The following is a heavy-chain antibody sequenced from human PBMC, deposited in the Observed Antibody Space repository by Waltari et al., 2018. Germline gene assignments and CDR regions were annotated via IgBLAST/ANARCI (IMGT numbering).Heavy chain of an antibody. CDR1: GFTFDDYA. CDR3: AKELRSLERGFDL. Sequence: EIQLVQSGGGSVQPGKSLTLSCAASGFTFDDYAMQWVRQVPGRGMEWVSSISGNSGRIKYADSVKGRFTISRDNAKTSVYMQMNSLKIEDTAVYYCAKELRSLERGFDLWGQGTPVIVSS. V-gene: IGHV3-9*01. D-gene: IGHD3-3*01. J-gene: IGHJ4*02. CDR2: ISGNSGRI.